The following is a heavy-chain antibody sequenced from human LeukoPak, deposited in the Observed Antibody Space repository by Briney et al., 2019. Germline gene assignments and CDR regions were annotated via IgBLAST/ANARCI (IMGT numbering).Heavy chain of an antibody. Sequence: GGSLRLSCAASGFTFSIYSMNWVRQAPGKGLEWVSSISSSSNYINHADSVKGRFTISRDNAKNSLYLQMNSLRAEDTAVYYCARELVAVSDTVGDFWGQGTLITVSS. CDR3: ARELVAVSDTVGDF. CDR2: ISSSSNYI. J-gene: IGHJ4*02. D-gene: IGHD6-19*01. V-gene: IGHV3-21*01. CDR1: GFTFSIYS.